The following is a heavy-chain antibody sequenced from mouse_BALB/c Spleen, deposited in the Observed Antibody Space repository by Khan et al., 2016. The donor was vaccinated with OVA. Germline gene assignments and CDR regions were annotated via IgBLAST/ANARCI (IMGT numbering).Heavy chain of an antibody. CDR3: AIHGSISWFAY. CDR1: GYSFTTYY. D-gene: IGHD1-1*01. V-gene: IGHV1S135*01. Sequence: VQLQQSGPELMKPGASVKISCKASGYSFTTYYIHWVKQSHGKSLEWIGYIDPFNDDTNYNQKFKGKATLTVDKSSSTAYMHLSSLTSEDSAVYYCAIHGSISWFAYWGQGTLVTVSA. CDR2: IDPFNDDT. J-gene: IGHJ3*01.